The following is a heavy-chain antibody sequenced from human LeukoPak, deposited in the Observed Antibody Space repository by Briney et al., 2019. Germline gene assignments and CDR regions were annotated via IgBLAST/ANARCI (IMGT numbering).Heavy chain of an antibody. V-gene: IGHV3-30*18. Sequence: PGGSLRLSCAASGFTFSSYGMHWVRQAPGKGLEWVAVISYDGSNKYYADSVKGRFTISRDNSKNTLYLQMNSLRAEDTAVYYCAKGSCSGTSCYSGLDWGQGTLVTVSS. CDR1: GFTFSSYG. CDR2: ISYDGSNK. D-gene: IGHD2-2*01. CDR3: AKGSCSGTSCYSGLD. J-gene: IGHJ4*02.